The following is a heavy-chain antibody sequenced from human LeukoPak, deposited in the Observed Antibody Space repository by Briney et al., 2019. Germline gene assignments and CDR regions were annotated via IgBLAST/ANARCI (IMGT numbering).Heavy chain of an antibody. D-gene: IGHD6-13*01. V-gene: IGHV3-21*04. CDR1: GCTFSSYS. J-gene: IGHJ4*02. CDR3: AKRLGYTSSWYYFAY. Sequence: GGSLRLSCAASGCTFSSYSMNWVRQAPGKGLEWVSSISSSSSYIYYADSVKGRFTISRENSKNTLYLQMNSLRAEDTAVYYCAKRLGYTSSWYYFAYWGQGTLVTVSS. CDR2: ISSSSSYI.